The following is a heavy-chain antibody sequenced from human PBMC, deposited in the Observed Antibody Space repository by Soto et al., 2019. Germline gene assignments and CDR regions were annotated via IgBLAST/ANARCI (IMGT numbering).Heavy chain of an antibody. D-gene: IGHD4-17*01. CDR1: GFTFSNYA. CDR3: ARGPSTVAARLDY. V-gene: IGHV3-64*02. CDR2: ISDNGFST. Sequence: GGSLRLSCAASGFTFSNYAMHWVRQAPGKGLEYVSAISDNGFSTYYGDSVRGRFIISRDNSKNTLYLQMGSLRAEDMAVYYCARGPSTVAARLDYWGQGTVVTLSS. J-gene: IGHJ4*02.